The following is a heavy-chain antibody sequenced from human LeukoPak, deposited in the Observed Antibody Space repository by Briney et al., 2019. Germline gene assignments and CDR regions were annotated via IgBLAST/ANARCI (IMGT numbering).Heavy chain of an antibody. D-gene: IGHD4-17*01. CDR3: ARRGDYVNYYYYYMDV. J-gene: IGHJ6*03. CDR2: IYYSGST. CDR1: VGPISSSSYY. V-gene: IGHV4-39*01. Sequence: SETLSLTCTVSVGPISSSSYYWGWSRQPPGKGLEWIGRIYYSGSTYYNPSLKSRVTISVDTSKNQFSLKSSSVTAADTAVYYCARRGDYVNYYYYYMDVWGKGTTVTVSS.